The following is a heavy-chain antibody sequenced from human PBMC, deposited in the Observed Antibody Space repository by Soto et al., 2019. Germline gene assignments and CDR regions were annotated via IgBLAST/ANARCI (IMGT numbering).Heavy chain of an antibody. J-gene: IGHJ6*02. D-gene: IGHD3-16*01. CDR1: GYTFTGYY. Sequence: ASVKVSCKASGYTFTGYYMHWVRQAPGQGLEWMGWISTYNGNTNYAQKLQGRVTMTTDTSTNTAYMDLRSLTSDDTAVYFCARRLGSYYYGMDVWGQGTTVTVSS. CDR3: ARRLGSYYYGMDV. V-gene: IGHV1-18*04. CDR2: ISTYNGNT.